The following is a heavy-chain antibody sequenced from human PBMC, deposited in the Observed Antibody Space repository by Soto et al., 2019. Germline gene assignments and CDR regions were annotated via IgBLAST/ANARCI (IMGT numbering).Heavy chain of an antibody. CDR1: GFTFSSYW. D-gene: IGHD3-22*01. CDR3: ARDRYYYDSSGYYPARTGDY. J-gene: IGHJ4*02. Sequence: GGSLRLSCAASGFTFSSYWMSWVRQAPGKGLEWVANIKQDGSEKYYVDSVKGRFTISRDNAKNSLYLQMNSLRAEDTAVYYCARDRYYYDSSGYYPARTGDYWGQGTLVTVS. V-gene: IGHV3-7*03. CDR2: IKQDGSEK.